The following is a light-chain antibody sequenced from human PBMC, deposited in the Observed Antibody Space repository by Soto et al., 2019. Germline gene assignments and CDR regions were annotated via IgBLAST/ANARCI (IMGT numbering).Light chain of an antibody. CDR3: QQRSNWPPV. CDR1: QSVSSY. J-gene: IGKJ3*01. V-gene: IGKV3-11*01. CDR2: DAS. Sequence: EIVLTQSPATLSLSPGERATLSCRASQSVSSYLAWYQQKPGQAPRLLIYDASNRATGIPARFSGSGSGTDFPPTHSNLEPEDFAGYYCQQRSNWPPVFGPGTKVDIK.